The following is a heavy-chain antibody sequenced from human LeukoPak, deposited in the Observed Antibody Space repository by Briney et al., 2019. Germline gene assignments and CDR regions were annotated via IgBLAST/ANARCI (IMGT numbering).Heavy chain of an antibody. CDR3: ARVPAGVIGMKDAFDI. J-gene: IGHJ3*02. CDR1: GFTFSSYS. D-gene: IGHD3-16*02. V-gene: IGHV3-21*01. Sequence: GGSLRLSCAASGFTFSSYSMNWVRQAPGKGLEWVSSISGSSSYIYYADSVKGRFTISRHNAKNSLYLQMNSLRAEDTAVYYCARVPAGVIGMKDAFDIWGQGTTVTVSS. CDR2: ISGSSSYI.